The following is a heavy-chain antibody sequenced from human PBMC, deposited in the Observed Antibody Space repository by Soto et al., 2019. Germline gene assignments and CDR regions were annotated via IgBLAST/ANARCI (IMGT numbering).Heavy chain of an antibody. D-gene: IGHD6-19*01. CDR1: GFTFSSYW. J-gene: IGHJ3*02. CDR3: AREFIAVAGTDAFDI. Sequence: GGSLRLSCAASGFTFSSYWMSWVRQAPGKGLEWVANIKQDGSEKYYVDSVKGRFTISRDNAKNSLYLQMNSLRAEDTAVYYCAREFIAVAGTDAFDIWGQGTMVTVSS. CDR2: IKQDGSEK. V-gene: IGHV3-7*03.